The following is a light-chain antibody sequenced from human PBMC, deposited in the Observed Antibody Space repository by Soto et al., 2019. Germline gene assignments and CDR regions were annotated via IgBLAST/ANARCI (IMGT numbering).Light chain of an antibody. Sequence: QSALTKPASVSGSPGQSITISCPGTSSDVGSYNLVSWYQQHPGKAPKLMIYEGSKRPSGVSNRFSGSKSGNTASLTISGLQAEDEADYYCCSYAGSSTSVFGTGTKVTVL. J-gene: IGLJ1*01. CDR2: EGS. CDR1: SSDVGSYNL. CDR3: CSYAGSSTSV. V-gene: IGLV2-23*01.